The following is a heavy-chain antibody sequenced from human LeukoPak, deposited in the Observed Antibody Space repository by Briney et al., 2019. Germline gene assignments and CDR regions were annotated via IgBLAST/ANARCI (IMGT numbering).Heavy chain of an antibody. Sequence: PGGSLRLSCAASGFTFSSYAMSWVRQAPGKGLEWVSAISGSGGSTYYADSVKGRFTISRDNSKNTLYLQMNSLRAEDTAVYYCAKSTYYYDSSGYYPIDAFDIWGQGTMVTVSS. CDR1: GFTFSSYA. V-gene: IGHV3-23*01. CDR3: AKSTYYYDSSGYYPIDAFDI. J-gene: IGHJ3*02. CDR2: ISGSGGST. D-gene: IGHD3-22*01.